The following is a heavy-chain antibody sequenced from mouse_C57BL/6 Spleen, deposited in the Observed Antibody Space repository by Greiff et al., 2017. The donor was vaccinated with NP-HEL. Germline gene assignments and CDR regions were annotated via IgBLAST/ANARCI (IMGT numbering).Heavy chain of an antibody. J-gene: IGHJ4*01. CDR3: ARSHYYGSSYVARAMDY. CDR2: IYPGSGST. V-gene: IGHV1-55*01. CDR1: GYTFTSYW. D-gene: IGHD1-1*01. Sequence: QVQLQQSGAELVKPGASVKMSCKASGYTFTSYWITWVKQRPGQGLEWIGDIYPGSGSTNYNEKFKSKATLTVDTSSSTAYMQLSSLTSEDSAVYYCARSHYYGSSYVARAMDYWGQGTSVTVSS.